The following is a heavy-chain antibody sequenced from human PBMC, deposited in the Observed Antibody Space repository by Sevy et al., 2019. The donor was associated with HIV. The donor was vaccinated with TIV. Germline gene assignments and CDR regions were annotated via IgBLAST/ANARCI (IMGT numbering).Heavy chain of an antibody. V-gene: IGHV3-49*04. D-gene: IGHD6-6*01. Sequence: GGSLRLSCTASGFTFGDYCMSWVRQAPGKGLEWVAFFNSDVYGGTVDHAASVRGRFVISRDDYKTNAYLQMNDLKTEDTGVYYCTRWKAAQSIFDYWGQGALVTVSS. CDR1: GFTFGDYC. CDR3: TRWKAAQSIFDY. J-gene: IGHJ4*02. CDR2: FNSDVYGGTV.